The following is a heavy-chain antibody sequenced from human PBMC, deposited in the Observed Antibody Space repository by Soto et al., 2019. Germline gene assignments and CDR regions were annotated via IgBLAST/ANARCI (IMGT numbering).Heavy chain of an antibody. CDR1: GASISGFY. D-gene: IGHD1-1*01. CDR2: IYATGTT. J-gene: IGHJ5*02. Sequence: QVQLQESGPGLVKPSETLSLTCTVSGASISGFYWSWIRKSAGKGLEWIGRIYATGTTDYNPSLKSRVMMSVDTSKKQFSLKLRSVTAADTDVYYCVRDGTKTLRDWFDPWGQGVSVTGSS. CDR3: VRDGTKTLRDWFDP. V-gene: IGHV4-4*07.